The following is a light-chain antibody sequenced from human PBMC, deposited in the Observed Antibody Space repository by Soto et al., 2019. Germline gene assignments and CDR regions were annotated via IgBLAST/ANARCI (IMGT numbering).Light chain of an antibody. Sequence: EIVLTQSPGTPSLSPGERATLSCRASQSVSNNYLAWYQQKPGQAPRLLIYVASRRATGIPDRFSGSGSGTYFTLPISRLEPEDFAVYSCQQYGSSPLTFGGGTKVEIK. CDR1: QSVSNNY. V-gene: IGKV3-20*01. J-gene: IGKJ4*01. CDR2: VAS. CDR3: QQYGSSPLT.